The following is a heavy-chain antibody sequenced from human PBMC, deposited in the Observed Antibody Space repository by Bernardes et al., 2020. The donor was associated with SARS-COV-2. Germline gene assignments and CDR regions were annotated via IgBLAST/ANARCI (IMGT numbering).Heavy chain of an antibody. CDR3: ARDYGGNLDY. V-gene: IGHV1-18*01. Sequence: ASVKVSCMASGYTFTSYGISWVRQAPGQGLEWMGWISAYNGYTNYAQNLQGRVTMTTDTSTSTAYMELRSLRSDDTAVYYCARDYGGNLDYWGQGALVTVSS. J-gene: IGHJ4*02. D-gene: IGHD4-17*01. CDR2: ISAYNGYT. CDR1: GYTFTSYG.